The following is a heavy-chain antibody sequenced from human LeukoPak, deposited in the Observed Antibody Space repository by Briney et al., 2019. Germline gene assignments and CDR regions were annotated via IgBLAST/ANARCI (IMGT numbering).Heavy chain of an antibody. CDR1: GGSISSSSYY. D-gene: IGHD1-26*01. CDR3: ARQGSSGSHYYFDY. J-gene: IGHJ4*02. V-gene: IGHV4-61*05. Sequence: TSETLSLTCTVSGGSISSSSYYWSWIRQPPGKGLEWIGYIYYSGSTNYNPSLKSRVTISVDTSKNQFSLKLSSVTAADTAVYYCARQGSSGSHYYFDYWGQGTLVTVSS. CDR2: IYYSGST.